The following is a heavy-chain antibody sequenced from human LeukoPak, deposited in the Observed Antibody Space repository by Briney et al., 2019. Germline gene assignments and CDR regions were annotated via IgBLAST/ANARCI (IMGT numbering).Heavy chain of an antibody. CDR2: IYSGGST. J-gene: IGHJ4*02. Sequence: PGGSLRLSCAASGFTVSSNYMSWVRQAPGKGLEWVSVIYSGGSTYYADSVKGRFTISRDNSKNTLYLQMNSLRAEDTAVYYCAREAHYYGSGSSYYFDYWGQGTLVTVSS. CDR3: AREAHYYGSGSSYYFDY. D-gene: IGHD3-10*01. CDR1: GFTVSSNY. V-gene: IGHV3-53*01.